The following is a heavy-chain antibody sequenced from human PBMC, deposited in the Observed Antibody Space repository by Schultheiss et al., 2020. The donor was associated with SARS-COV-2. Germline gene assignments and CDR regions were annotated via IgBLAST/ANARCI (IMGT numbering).Heavy chain of an antibody. V-gene: IGHV3-66*01. Sequence: GGSLRLSCAASGFTFSNHWMHWVRQAPGKGLEWVSAIRSGGSTYHADSVKGRFTISRDKFKNTLYLQMNSLRAEDTAVYYCARDRAGYYYYMDVWGKGTTVTVSS. CDR1: GFTFSNHW. CDR2: IRSGGST. CDR3: ARDRAGYYYYMDV. J-gene: IGHJ6*03.